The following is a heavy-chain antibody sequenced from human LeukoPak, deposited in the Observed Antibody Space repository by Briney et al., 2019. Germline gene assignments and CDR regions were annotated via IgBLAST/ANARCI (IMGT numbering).Heavy chain of an antibody. D-gene: IGHD6-13*01. Sequence: PSETLSLTCTVSGNSISSGDNYWSWIRQPAGKGLEWIGRIYTSGSTNYNPSLKSRVTISGDTSKNQFSLKLSSVTAADTAVYYCARVIAAAVGVSYNWFDPWGQGTLVTVSS. V-gene: IGHV4-61*02. CDR3: ARVIAAAVGVSYNWFDP. CDR1: GNSISSGDNY. J-gene: IGHJ5*02. CDR2: IYTSGST.